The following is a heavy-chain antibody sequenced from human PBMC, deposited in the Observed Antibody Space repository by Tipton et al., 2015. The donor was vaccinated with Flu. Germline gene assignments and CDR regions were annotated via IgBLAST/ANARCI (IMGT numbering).Heavy chain of an antibody. CDR2: INHSGST. D-gene: IGHD3-22*01. V-gene: IGHV4-34*01. CDR3: ARGRISTYYYDSSGYRPTYYFDY. J-gene: IGHJ4*02. Sequence: TLSLTCAVYGGSFSGYYWSWIRQPPGKGLEWIGEINHSGSTNYNPSLKSRVTISVDTSKNQFSLKLSSVTAADTAVYYCARGRISTYYYDSSGYRPTYYFDYWGQGTLVTVSS. CDR1: GGSFSGYY.